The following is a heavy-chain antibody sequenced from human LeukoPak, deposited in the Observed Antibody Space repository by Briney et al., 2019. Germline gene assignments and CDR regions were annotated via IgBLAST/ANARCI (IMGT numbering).Heavy chain of an antibody. V-gene: IGHV4-31*03. Sequence: SQTLSLICTVSGGSISSGGYYWSWIRQHPGKGLEWIGYIYYSGSTYYNPSLKSRVTISVDTSKNQFSLKLSSVTAADTAVYYCARVALRGVLTDYWGQGTLVTVSS. D-gene: IGHD3-10*01. CDR2: IYYSGST. CDR3: ARVALRGVLTDY. J-gene: IGHJ4*02. CDR1: GGSISSGGYY.